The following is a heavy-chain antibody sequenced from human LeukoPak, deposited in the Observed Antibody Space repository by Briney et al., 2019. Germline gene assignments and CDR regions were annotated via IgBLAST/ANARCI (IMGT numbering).Heavy chain of an antibody. V-gene: IGHV4-59*01. CDR1: GGSISSYY. J-gene: IGHJ4*02. Sequence: SETLSLTCTVSGGSISSYYWSWIRQPPGKGLEWIGYIYYSGSTNYNPSLKSRVTISVDTSKNQFSLKLSSVTAADTAVYYCALRPTMIVVVIDHFDYWGQGTLVTVSS. CDR2: IYYSGST. D-gene: IGHD3-22*01. CDR3: ALRPTMIVVVIDHFDY.